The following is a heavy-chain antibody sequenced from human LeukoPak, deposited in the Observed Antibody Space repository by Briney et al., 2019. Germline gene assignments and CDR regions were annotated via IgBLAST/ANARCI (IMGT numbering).Heavy chain of an antibody. V-gene: IGHV3-48*02. CDR2: IGCSGVAT. CDR3: ARGGQSADNWFDP. D-gene: IGHD3-3*01. J-gene: IGHJ5*02. CDR1: GFTFNIYG. Sequence: GGSLRLSCAASGFTFNIYGMNWVRQAPGKGLEWVAYIGCSGVATYYTDFVRGRFTISRDNARNSLYLQMNSLRDEDTAIYYCARGGQSADNWFDPWGQGILVTVSS.